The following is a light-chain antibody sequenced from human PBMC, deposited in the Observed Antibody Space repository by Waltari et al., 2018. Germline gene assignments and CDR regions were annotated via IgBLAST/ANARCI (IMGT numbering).Light chain of an antibody. CDR1: VTYVGYLNY. J-gene: IGLJ3*02. CDR2: EVS. Sequence: QSALTQPASVSGSPGTSSTFPGTGPVTYVGYLNYLSWYQHLPGKVPIVLISEVSIRPSGVSNRFSASKSGNTASLTISGLQAEDEADYYCTSHTSRGTWVFGGGTKVTVL. V-gene: IGLV2-14*01. CDR3: TSHTSRGTWV.